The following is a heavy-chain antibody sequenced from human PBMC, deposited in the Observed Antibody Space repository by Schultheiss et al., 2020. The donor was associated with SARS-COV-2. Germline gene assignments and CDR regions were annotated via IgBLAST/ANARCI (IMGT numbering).Heavy chain of an antibody. D-gene: IGHD6-6*01. J-gene: IGHJ6*02. Sequence: RGSLRLSCAASGFTFSSYSMNWVRQAPGKGLEWVSSISSSSSYIYYADSVKGRFTISRDNSKNMLYLQMNSLRAEDTAVYYCARDKRGGSSSSGLGDYYYYGMDVWGQGTTVTVSS. V-gene: IGHV3-21*01. CDR1: GFTFSSYS. CDR3: ARDKRGGSSSSGLGDYYYYGMDV. CDR2: ISSSSSYI.